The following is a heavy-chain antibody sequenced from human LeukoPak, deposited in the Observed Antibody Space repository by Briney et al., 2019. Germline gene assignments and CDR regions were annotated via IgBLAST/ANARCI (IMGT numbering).Heavy chain of an antibody. V-gene: IGHV4-59*01. Sequence: PSETLSLTCTVSGGSISSYYWSWIRQPPGKGLEWIGYIFYCGSTNYNPSLKGRVTISVDTSKNQFSLNLSSVTAADTAVYYCARALYYDSSSGPLPLKWGQGTLVTVSS. D-gene: IGHD3-22*01. CDR1: GGSISSYY. CDR2: IFYCGST. J-gene: IGHJ4*02. CDR3: ARALYYDSSSGPLPLK.